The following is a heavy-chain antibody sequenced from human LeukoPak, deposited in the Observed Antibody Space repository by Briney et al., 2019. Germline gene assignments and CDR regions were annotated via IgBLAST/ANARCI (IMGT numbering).Heavy chain of an antibody. CDR1: GFTFSSYA. V-gene: IGHV3-23*01. D-gene: IGHD3-16*01. Sequence: GGSLILSCAASGFTFSSYAMSWVRQAPGQGLEWVSTISGSGGSTYYADSVKGRFTISTDNSKNTLYLQMNSLRAEDTAVYYCAKHMGESEYYGMDVWGQGTTVTVSS. CDR3: AKHMGESEYYGMDV. CDR2: ISGSGGST. J-gene: IGHJ6*02.